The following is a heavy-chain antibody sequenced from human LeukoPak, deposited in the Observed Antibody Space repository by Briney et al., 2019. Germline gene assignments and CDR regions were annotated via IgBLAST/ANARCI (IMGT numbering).Heavy chain of an antibody. D-gene: IGHD2-2*02. CDR3: ARRGWAIASGWFDP. J-gene: IGHJ5*02. V-gene: IGHV4-39*01. CDR1: GGSISSSSYY. CDR2: IYYSGST. Sequence: PSETLSLTCTVSGGSISSSSYYWGWIRQPPGKGLEWIGSIYYSGSTYYNPSLKSRVTISVDTSKNQFSLKLSSVTAADTAVYYCARRGWAIASGWFDPWGQGTLVTVSS.